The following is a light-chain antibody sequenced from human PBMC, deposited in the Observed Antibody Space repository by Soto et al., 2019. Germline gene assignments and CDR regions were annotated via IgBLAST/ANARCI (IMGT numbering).Light chain of an antibody. CDR2: RNN. CDR1: SSNIGSNY. Sequence: QSVLTQPPSASGTPGQRVTISCSGSSSNIGSNYVYWYQQLPGTAPKLLIYRNNQQPSGVPDRFSGSKSGTSASLAISGLRSEDEADYYCAAWDDSLSGRGVFGTGTKLTVL. CDR3: AAWDDSLSGRGV. J-gene: IGLJ1*01. V-gene: IGLV1-47*01.